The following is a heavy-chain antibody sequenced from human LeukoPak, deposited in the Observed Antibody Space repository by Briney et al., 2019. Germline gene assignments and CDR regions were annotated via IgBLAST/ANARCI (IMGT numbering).Heavy chain of an antibody. J-gene: IGHJ3*02. V-gene: IGHV4-30-2*01. CDR1: GGSISSGGYY. Sequence: PSQTLSLTCTVSGGSISSGGYYWSWIRQPPGKGLEWIGYIYHSGSTYYNPSLKSRVTISVDRSKNQFSLKLSSVTAADTAVYYCAREGLGELSLGAFDIWGQGTMVTVSS. D-gene: IGHD3-16*02. CDR2: IYHSGST. CDR3: AREGLGELSLGAFDI.